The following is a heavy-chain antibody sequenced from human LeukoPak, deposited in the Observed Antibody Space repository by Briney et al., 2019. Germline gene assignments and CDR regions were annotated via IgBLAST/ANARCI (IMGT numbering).Heavy chain of an antibody. D-gene: IGHD2-15*01. V-gene: IGHV1-46*01. CDR1: GYTFTSYY. CDR2: INPSGGST. Sequence: ASVKVSCKASGYTFTSYYMHWVRQAPGQGLEWMGIINPSGGSTSYAQKFQGRVTMTRDTPINTAYMELSGLTSDDTAVYYCGRRRIDCSDTGCYVDYWGQGTLVTVSS. CDR3: GRRRIDCSDTGCYVDY. J-gene: IGHJ4*02.